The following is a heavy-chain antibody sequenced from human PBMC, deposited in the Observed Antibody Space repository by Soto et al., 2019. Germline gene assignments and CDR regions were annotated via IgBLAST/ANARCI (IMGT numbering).Heavy chain of an antibody. CDR2: IYSGGNT. Sequence: PGGSLRLSCAASDFSVSNNYMTWVRQAPGKGLEWVSVIYSGGNTYYADNVKGRFTISRDSSTNTLYLQMNSLRVEDTAVYYCAGGMDGMDVWGQGTTVTVSS. V-gene: IGHV3-53*01. J-gene: IGHJ6*02. CDR1: DFSVSNNY. CDR3: AGGMDGMDV.